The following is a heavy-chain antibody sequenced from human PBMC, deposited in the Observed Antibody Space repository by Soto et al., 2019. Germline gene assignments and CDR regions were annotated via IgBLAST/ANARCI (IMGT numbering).Heavy chain of an antibody. CDR3: AAVLAGCSRTTCQIDP. Sequence: QVQLQESGPGLVKPSETLSLTCAVSGDSITSNYWWTWVRQSPEKGLEWIGEIFKSGSTNYNPSLKSRVTTSMDQSKNQFSLKLTSVTAADTAIYYCAAVLAGCSRTTCQIDPWGQGTLVTVSS. CDR2: IFKSGST. V-gene: IGHV4-4*02. CDR1: GDSITSNYW. J-gene: IGHJ5*02. D-gene: IGHD2-2*01.